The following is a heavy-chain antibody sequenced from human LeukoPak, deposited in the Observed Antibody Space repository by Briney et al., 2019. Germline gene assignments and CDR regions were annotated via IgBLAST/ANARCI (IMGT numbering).Heavy chain of an antibody. CDR2: TSGSGGST. CDR3: AKDLGNYYDSSGYYYVDYFDY. Sequence: GGSLRLSCAASGFTFSSYAMSWVRQAPGKGLEGVSATSGSGGSTYYADSVKGRFTISRANSKNTLYLQMNSLRAEDTAVYYCAKDLGNYYDSSGYYYVDYFDYWGQGTLVTVSS. J-gene: IGHJ4*02. D-gene: IGHD3-22*01. V-gene: IGHV3-23*01. CDR1: GFTFSSYA.